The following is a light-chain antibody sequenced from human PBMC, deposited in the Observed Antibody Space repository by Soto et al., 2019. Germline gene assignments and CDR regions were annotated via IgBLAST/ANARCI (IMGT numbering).Light chain of an antibody. Sequence: ALQLTQSPSSLSASVGDRVTITCRASQGISSALAWYQQKPGKAPKLLIYDASSLESGVPSRFSGSGSGTDFTLTISSLQPEDFATYYCQQFNSYPTFGQGTRLEI. CDR3: QQFNSYPT. V-gene: IGKV1-13*02. CDR2: DAS. J-gene: IGKJ5*01. CDR1: QGISSA.